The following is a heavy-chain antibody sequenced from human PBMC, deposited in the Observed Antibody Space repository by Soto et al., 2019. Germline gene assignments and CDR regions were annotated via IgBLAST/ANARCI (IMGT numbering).Heavy chain of an antibody. Sequence: SETLSLTCTVSGGSISSGGYYWSWIRQHPGKGLEWIGYIYYSGSTYYNPSLKSRVTISVDTSKNQFSLKLSSVTAADTAVYYCARAPDYGDYWYFDLWGRGTLVTVSS. J-gene: IGHJ2*01. CDR2: IYYSGST. D-gene: IGHD4-17*01. CDR1: GGSISSGGYY. V-gene: IGHV4-31*03. CDR3: ARAPDYGDYWYFDL.